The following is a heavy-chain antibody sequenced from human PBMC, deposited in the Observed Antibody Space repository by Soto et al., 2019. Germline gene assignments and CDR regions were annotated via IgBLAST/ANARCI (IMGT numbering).Heavy chain of an antibody. CDR3: AALRYSDPRGDY. CDR2: IVVGSGNT. CDR1: GFTFTSSA. D-gene: IGHD1-26*01. J-gene: IGHJ4*02. Sequence: SVKVSCKASGFTFTSSAVQWVRQARGQRLEWIGWIVVGSGNTNYAQKFQERVTITRDMSTSTAYMELSSLRSEDTAVYYCAALRYSDPRGDYWGQGTLVTVSS. V-gene: IGHV1-58*01.